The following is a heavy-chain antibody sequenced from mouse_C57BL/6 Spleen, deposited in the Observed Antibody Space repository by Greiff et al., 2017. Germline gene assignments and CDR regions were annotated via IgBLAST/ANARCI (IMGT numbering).Heavy chain of an antibody. Sequence: VQLKQSGAELVRPGASVKLSCTASGFNIQDDYMHWVKQRPEQGLEWIGWIDPENGDTEYASKFQGKATIPADTSSNTAYLQLSSLTSEDTAVYYCTTGGLRRDYFDYGGQGTTLTVSS. J-gene: IGHJ2*01. V-gene: IGHV14-4*01. D-gene: IGHD2-4*01. CDR1: GFNIQDDY. CDR2: IDPENGDT. CDR3: TTGGLRRDYFDY.